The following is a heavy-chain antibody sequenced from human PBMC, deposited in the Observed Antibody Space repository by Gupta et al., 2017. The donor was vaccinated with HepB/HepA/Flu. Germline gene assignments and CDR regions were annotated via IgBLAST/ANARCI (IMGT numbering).Heavy chain of an antibody. Sequence: QVQLQESGPGLVKPSGTLSLTCAVPGASISSSNWCSWVRQPPGLGLEWIGEIYHSGSTNYNPSLKSRVTISVDKSKNQFSLKLSSVTAADTAVYYCARDRNLLWFGKRNYYYYGMDVWGQGTTVTVSS. CDR2: IYHSGST. D-gene: IGHD3-10*01. V-gene: IGHV4-4*02. CDR1: GASISSSNW. J-gene: IGHJ6*02. CDR3: ARDRNLLWFGKRNYYYYGMDV.